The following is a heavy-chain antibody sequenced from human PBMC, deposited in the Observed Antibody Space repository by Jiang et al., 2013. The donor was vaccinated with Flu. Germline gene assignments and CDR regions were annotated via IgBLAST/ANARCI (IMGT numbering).Heavy chain of an antibody. Sequence: GSGLVKPSETLSLTCTVSGGSISTSSYYWAWIRQHPGKGLEWIGYMFNSNTGSADYNPSLKSRVTMSSDTSKNHLYLKLGSVTAADTAVYYCVTSNAGPDEYWGQGILVTVSS. CDR1: GGSISTSSYY. V-gene: IGHV4-31*03. CDR2: MFNSNTGSA. CDR3: VTSNAGPDEY. J-gene: IGHJ4*02. D-gene: IGHD2-8*01.